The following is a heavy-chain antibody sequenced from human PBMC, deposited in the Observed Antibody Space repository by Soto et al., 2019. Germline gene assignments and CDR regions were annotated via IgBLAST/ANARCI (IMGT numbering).Heavy chain of an antibody. CDR2: IRAKPNNYAT. CDR3: TADLEYCSGGTCYYFYYYMDV. V-gene: IGHV3-73*01. J-gene: IGHJ6*03. D-gene: IGHD2-15*01. Sequence: EVHLVESGGGLVQPGGSLTLSCAASGFTFGDSAIHWVRQASGKGLEWVGRIRAKPNNYATSYGDSVKGRFTISRDDSKNTAYLHMTSLKPEDRAEYFCTADLEYCSGGTCYYFYYYMDVWGKGTTVTVSS. CDR1: GFTFGDSA.